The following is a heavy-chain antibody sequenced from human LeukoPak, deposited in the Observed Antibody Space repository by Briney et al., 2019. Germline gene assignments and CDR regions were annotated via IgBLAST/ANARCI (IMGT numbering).Heavy chain of an antibody. D-gene: IGHD2-15*01. CDR2: INGDGSST. V-gene: IGHV3-74*01. Sequence: GGSLRLSCVASGFTFSNYWMHWVRQPPGKGLVWVSHINGDGSSTSYADSVEGRFTISRDSAKNTVYLQMNSLRADDSAVYYCARDGAGYCSGGSCPWGQGTLVTVSS. CDR1: GFTFSNYW. J-gene: IGHJ5*02. CDR3: ARDGAGYCSGGSCP.